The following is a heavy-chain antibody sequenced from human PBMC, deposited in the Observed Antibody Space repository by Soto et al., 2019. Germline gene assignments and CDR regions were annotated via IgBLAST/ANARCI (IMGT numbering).Heavy chain of an antibody. CDR1: GYTFTSYF. V-gene: IGHV1-46*01. Sequence: DSVKVSCKASGYTFTSYFIHWVRQAPGQGLEWMGVFDPSGVATNSAQKFQGRLTMTRDTSTSTVYMDLTSLGSDDTALYYCARVSRGAFDIWGQGTLVTVAS. CDR2: FDPSGVAT. CDR3: ARVSRGAFDI. J-gene: IGHJ3*02.